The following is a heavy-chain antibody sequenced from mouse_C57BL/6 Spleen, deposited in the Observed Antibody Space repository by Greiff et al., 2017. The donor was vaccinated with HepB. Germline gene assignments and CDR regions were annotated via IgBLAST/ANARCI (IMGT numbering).Heavy chain of an antibody. CDR3: AKGDGSSYGWYFDV. CDR1: GYTFTSCW. D-gene: IGHD1-1*01. Sequence: VQLQQPGAELVRPGSSVKLSCKASGYTFTSCWMHWVKQRPIQGLEWIGNIDPSDSETHYNQKFKDKATLTVDKSSSTAYMQLSSLTSEDSAVYYCAKGDGSSYGWYFDVWGTGTTVTVSS. J-gene: IGHJ1*03. V-gene: IGHV1-52*01. CDR2: IDPSDSET.